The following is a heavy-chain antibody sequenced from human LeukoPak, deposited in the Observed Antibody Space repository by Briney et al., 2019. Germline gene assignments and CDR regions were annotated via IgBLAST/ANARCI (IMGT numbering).Heavy chain of an antibody. CDR2: ISSSSSYI. V-gene: IGHV3-21*01. Sequence: GGSLRLSCAASGFTFSSYSMNWVRQAPGKGLEWVSFISSSSSYIYYADSVKGRFTISRDNAKNSLYLQMNSLSADDTAVYFCARSLRLGEQIDYWGQGTLVTVST. J-gene: IGHJ4*02. D-gene: IGHD3-16*01. CDR3: ARSLRLGEQIDY. CDR1: GFTFSSYS.